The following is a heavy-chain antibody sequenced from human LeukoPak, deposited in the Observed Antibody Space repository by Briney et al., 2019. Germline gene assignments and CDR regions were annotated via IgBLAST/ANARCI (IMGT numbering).Heavy chain of an antibody. CDR1: GGSISSGSYF. V-gene: IGHV4-39*01. J-gene: IGHJ4*02. Sequence: SLETLSLTCTVSGGSISSGSYFWGWIRQPPGKGLEWIGTFHYSGTTCSNPSLNSRVTISVDTSKNQLSLRLSSVTAADTAVYYCARHFPHFDSSGYFDSWGLGTLVTVSS. CDR2: FHYSGTT. D-gene: IGHD3-22*01. CDR3: ARHFPHFDSSGYFDS.